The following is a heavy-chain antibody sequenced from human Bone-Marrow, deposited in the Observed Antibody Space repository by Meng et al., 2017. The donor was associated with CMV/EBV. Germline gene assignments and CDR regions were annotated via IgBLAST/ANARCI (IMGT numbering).Heavy chain of an antibody. CDR2: IYYSGST. CDR3: AGEGVTPGGQIY. J-gene: IGHJ4*02. CDR1: GGSISSYY. D-gene: IGHD3-10*01. Sequence: SETLSLTCTVSGGSISSYYWSWIRQPPGKGLEWIGSIYYSGSTYYNPSLKSRVTISVDTSKNQFSLKLSSVTAAGTAVYYCAGEGVTPGGQIYWGQGTLVTVSS. V-gene: IGHV4-59*04.